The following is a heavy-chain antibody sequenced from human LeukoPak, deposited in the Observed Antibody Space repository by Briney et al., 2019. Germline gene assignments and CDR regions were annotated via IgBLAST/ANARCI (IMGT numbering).Heavy chain of an antibody. D-gene: IGHD2-15*01. J-gene: IGHJ3*02. V-gene: IGHV1-69*13. CDR2: TIPIFGTA. Sequence: SVKVSCKASGGTFSSYAISRVRQAPGQGLGWMGGTIPIFGTANYAQKFQGRVTITADESTSTAYMELSSLRSEDTAVYYCARAAPYCSGGSCYEGWAFDIWGQGTMVTVSS. CDR3: ARAAPYCSGGSCYEGWAFDI. CDR1: GGTFSSYA.